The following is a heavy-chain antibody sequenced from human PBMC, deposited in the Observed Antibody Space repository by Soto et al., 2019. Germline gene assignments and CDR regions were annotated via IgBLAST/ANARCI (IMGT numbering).Heavy chain of an antibody. Sequence: QVQLVQSGAEVKKPGASVKVSCKASGYTFTSYGISWVRQAPGQGLEWMGWISAYNGNTNYAQKLQGRVTMTTDTSTSTAYMERRSLRSDDTAVYYCAILFSYYDILPGYRQLDYWGQGTLVTVSS. CDR2: ISAYNGNT. CDR1: GYTFTSYG. V-gene: IGHV1-18*01. D-gene: IGHD3-9*01. J-gene: IGHJ4*02. CDR3: AILFSYYDILPGYRQLDY.